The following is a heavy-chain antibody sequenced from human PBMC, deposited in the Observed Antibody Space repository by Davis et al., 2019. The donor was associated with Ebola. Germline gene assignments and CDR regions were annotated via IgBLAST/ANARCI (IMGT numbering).Heavy chain of an antibody. J-gene: IGHJ4*02. V-gene: IGHV3-9*01. CDR3: AKGDYSMAAKMDY. D-gene: IGHD5-24*01. Sequence: SLKISCAASGFTFSTYSMNWVRQAPGKGLGWVSGISWNSGSIGYADSVEGRFTISRDNAKNSLYLQMNSLRAEDTAFYYCAKGDYSMAAKMDYWGQGTLVTVSS. CDR1: GFTFSTYS. CDR2: ISWNSGSI.